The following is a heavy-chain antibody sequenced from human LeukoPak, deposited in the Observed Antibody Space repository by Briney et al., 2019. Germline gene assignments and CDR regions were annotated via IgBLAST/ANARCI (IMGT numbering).Heavy chain of an antibody. CDR2: INHSGST. V-gene: IGHV4-34*01. CDR1: GGSFSGYY. D-gene: IGHD2-15*01. CDR3: ARHGGCSGGSCYRKLDS. J-gene: IGHJ5*01. Sequence: SETLSLTCAVYGGSFSGYYWSWIRQPPGKGLEWIGEINHSGSTNYNPSLKSRVTISVDTSKNQFSLKLSSVTAADTAVYYCARHGGCSGGSCYRKLDSWGQGTLVTVSS.